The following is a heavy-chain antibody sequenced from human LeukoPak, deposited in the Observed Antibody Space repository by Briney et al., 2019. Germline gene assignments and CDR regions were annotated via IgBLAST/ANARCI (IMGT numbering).Heavy chain of an antibody. D-gene: IGHD1-26*01. V-gene: IGHV3-9*03. Sequence: AGGSLRLSCAASGFTFDDYAMHWVRQAPGKGLEWVSGISWNSGSIGYADSVKGRFTISRDNAKNSLYLQMNSLRAEDMALYYCAKDIEEYSGSYNPFGFDYWGQGTLVTVSS. CDR1: GFTFDDYA. J-gene: IGHJ4*02. CDR2: ISWNSGSI. CDR3: AKDIEEYSGSYNPFGFDY.